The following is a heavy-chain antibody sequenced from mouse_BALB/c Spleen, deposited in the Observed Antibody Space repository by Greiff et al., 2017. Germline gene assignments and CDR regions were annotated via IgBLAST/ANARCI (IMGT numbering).Heavy chain of an antibody. Sequence: QVQLQQPGAELVRPGASVKLSCKASGYTFTSYWINWVKQRPGQGLEWIGNIYPSDSYTNYNQKFKDKATLTVDKSSSTAYMQLSSPTSEDSGVYYCTRFTTAYFDYWGQGTTLTDSS. CDR3: TRFTTAYFDY. V-gene: IGHV1-69*02. D-gene: IGHD1-2*01. CDR1: GYTFTSYW. CDR2: IYPSDSYT. J-gene: IGHJ2*01.